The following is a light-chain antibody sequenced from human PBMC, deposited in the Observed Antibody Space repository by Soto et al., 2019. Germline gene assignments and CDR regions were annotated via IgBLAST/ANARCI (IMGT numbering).Light chain of an antibody. CDR2: EVS. Sequence: QSALTRPASVSGSPGQSITISCTGTSSDIGAYNYVSWNQQHPGKAPKLMIYEVSNRPSGVSNRFSGSKSGNTASLTISGLQAEDEADYYCSSYTSSSTYVFGTGTKVTVL. J-gene: IGLJ1*01. CDR1: SSDIGAYNY. CDR3: SSYTSSSTYV. V-gene: IGLV2-14*01.